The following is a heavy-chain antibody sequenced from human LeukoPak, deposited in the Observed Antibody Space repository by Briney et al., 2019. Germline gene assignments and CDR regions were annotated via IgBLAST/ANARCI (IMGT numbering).Heavy chain of an antibody. V-gene: IGHV3-23*01. Sequence: GGSLRLSCAASGFTFGTHAMTWVRQAPGKGLEWVSGMSGSGDTTYYADSVKGRFTISRDNSKNTLYLQMNSLRAEDTAVYYCAKGIYSSGWSYFDYWGHGTLVTVSS. CDR2: MSGSGDTT. J-gene: IGHJ4*01. CDR3: AKGIYSSGWSYFDY. CDR1: GFTFGTHA. D-gene: IGHD6-19*01.